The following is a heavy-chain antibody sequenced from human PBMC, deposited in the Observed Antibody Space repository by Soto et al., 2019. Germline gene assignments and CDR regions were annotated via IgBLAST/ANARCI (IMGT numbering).Heavy chain of an antibody. CDR2: INPISGAT. Sequence: ASVKVSCKASGYTFTGYYIHWVRQAPGQGLAWMAWINPISGATKYAEKFQGRVTVTRGTSISTAYMELNSLRSDDTAVYFCVRGGYGDYLHVWGQGTPVTVSS. CDR1: GYTFTGYY. J-gene: IGHJ1*01. D-gene: IGHD4-17*01. V-gene: IGHV1-2*02. CDR3: VRGGYGDYLHV.